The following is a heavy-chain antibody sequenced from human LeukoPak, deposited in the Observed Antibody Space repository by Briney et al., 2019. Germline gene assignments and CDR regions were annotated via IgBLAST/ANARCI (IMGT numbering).Heavy chain of an antibody. V-gene: IGHV3-21*04. CDR2: ISSSSSYI. D-gene: IGHD2/OR15-2a*01. Sequence: GGSLRLSCAASGFTFSSYSMNWVRQAPGKGLEWVSSISSSSSYIYYADSVKGRFTISRDNAKNSLYLQMNSLRAEDTAVYYCAKDLRKTIEWAFDIWGQGTMVTVSS. J-gene: IGHJ3*02. CDR1: GFTFSSYS. CDR3: AKDLRKTIEWAFDI.